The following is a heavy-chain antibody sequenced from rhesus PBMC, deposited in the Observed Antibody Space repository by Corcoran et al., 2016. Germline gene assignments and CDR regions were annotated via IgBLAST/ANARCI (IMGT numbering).Heavy chain of an antibody. CDR2: IRTTGTTI. V-gene: IGHV3S4*01. Sequence: EVQLVESGGGLVQPGGSLRLSCAASGFTFSSYDMSWVRQALGKGREGVSSIRTTGTTIYSADSVKGRFTISRDNAKNSLSLQMNSLKTEDTAVYYCTRDVYCSGIYCYARFDVWGPGVLVTVSS. CDR1: GFTFSSYD. D-gene: IGHD2-27*01. J-gene: IGHJ5-1*01. CDR3: TRDVYCSGIYCYARFDV.